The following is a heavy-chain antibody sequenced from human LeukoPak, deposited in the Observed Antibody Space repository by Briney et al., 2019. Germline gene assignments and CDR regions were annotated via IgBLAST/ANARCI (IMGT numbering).Heavy chain of an antibody. CDR3: ARLNGDGFDI. Sequence: SETLSLTCSVSGVSLDEYYWYWIRQSAGKRLEWIGRIYSSGSTNYAPSLKSRVTMSIDTSKRHLSLNLSSVTAADTGFSYCARLNGDGFDIWGQGTKVTVSS. CDR2: IYSSGST. J-gene: IGHJ3*02. CDR1: GVSLDEYY. V-gene: IGHV4-4*07. D-gene: IGHD2-8*01.